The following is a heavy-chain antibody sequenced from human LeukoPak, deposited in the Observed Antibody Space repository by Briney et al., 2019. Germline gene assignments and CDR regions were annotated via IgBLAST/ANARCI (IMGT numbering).Heavy chain of an antibody. CDR1: GFSFSTYA. D-gene: IGHD1/OR15-1a*01. Sequence: GGSLRLSCAASGFSFSTYAMSWVRQAPGKGLEWASAIRDSGGSTYYADSVKARFTISRDNSKSTLFLQMNSLRVEDTAIYYCAKRTDNWNIGGPFDYWGQGTLVTVSS. CDR3: AKRTDNWNIGGPFDY. J-gene: IGHJ4*02. V-gene: IGHV3-23*01. CDR2: IRDSGGST.